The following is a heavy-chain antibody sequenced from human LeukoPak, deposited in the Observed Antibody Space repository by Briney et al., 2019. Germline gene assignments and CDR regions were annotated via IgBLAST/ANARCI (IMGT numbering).Heavy chain of an antibody. J-gene: IGHJ4*02. V-gene: IGHV3-23*01. CDR3: AKSHSVEQRGYFDY. Sequence: GGSLRLSCAASGFTFSGFAMTWVRQAPGKGLEWVATTSDSGGSTYYADAVKGRFTISRDNSKDTLYAQVSSLRAEDAAVYYCAKSHSVEQRGYFDYWGQGTLVTVSS. CDR1: GFTFSGFA. CDR2: TSDSGGST. D-gene: IGHD1/OR15-1a*01.